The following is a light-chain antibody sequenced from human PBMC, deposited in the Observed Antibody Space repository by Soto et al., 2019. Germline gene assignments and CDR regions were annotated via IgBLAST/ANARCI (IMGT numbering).Light chain of an antibody. J-gene: IGLJ2*01. CDR3: ATWDDSLRAVY. V-gene: IGLV1-40*01. Sequence: QPVLTQPPSVSGAPGQRVIISCTGSSSNIGAGYDVNWYQHLPGKAPKLLIYGHTNRPSGVPDRFSGSKSGTSASLAISGLRSDDEAEYYCATWDDSLRAVYFGGGTKLTVL. CDR1: SSNIGAGYD. CDR2: GHT.